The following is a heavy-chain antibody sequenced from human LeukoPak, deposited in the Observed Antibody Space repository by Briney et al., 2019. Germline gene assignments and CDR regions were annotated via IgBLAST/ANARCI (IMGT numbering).Heavy chain of an antibody. CDR2: INPNSGGA. V-gene: IGHV1-2*02. CDR3: ARDGSVPYDY. J-gene: IGHJ4*02. CDR1: GGTFSSSA. Sequence: ASVKVSCKTSGGTFSSSAITWVRQAPGQGLEWMGWINPNSGGASYAQKFQGRVTVTRDTSITTAYMELSSLRSDDTAVYYCARDGSVPYDYWGQGTLVTVSS.